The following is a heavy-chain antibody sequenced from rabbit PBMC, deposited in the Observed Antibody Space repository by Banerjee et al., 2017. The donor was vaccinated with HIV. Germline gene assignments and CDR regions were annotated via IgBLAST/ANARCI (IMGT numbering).Heavy chain of an antibody. V-gene: IGHV1S40*01. J-gene: IGHJ6*01. D-gene: IGHD8-1*01. CDR3: ARDTGTSFSSYGMDL. CDR2: IGTGSGGSS. Sequence: QSLEESGGGLVKPGGTLTLTCKASGIDFSGYYYMCWVRQAPGKGLEWTGCIGTGSGGSSYYASWAKGRFTISKTSSTTVTLQMTSPTAADTATYFCARDTGTSFSSYGMDLWGPGTLVTVS. CDR1: GIDFSGYYY.